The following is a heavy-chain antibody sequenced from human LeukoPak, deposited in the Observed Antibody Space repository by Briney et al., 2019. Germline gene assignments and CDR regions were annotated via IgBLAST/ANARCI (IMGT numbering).Heavy chain of an antibody. CDR3: ARVTGSGLTAY. D-gene: IGHD2-21*02. V-gene: IGHV3-21*01. CDR2: ISSSSVSI. J-gene: IGHJ4*02. CDR1: GFTFSSYS. Sequence: VGSLRLSCAASGFTFSSYSMNWVRQAPGKGLEWVSSISSSSVSIYYADSVKGRFTTSRDNAKNSLYLQMNSLRAEDTAVYYCARVTGSGLTAYWGQGTLVTVS.